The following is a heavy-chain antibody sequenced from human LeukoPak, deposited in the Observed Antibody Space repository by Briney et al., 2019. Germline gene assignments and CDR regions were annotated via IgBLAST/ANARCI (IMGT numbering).Heavy chain of an antibody. Sequence: ASVKVSCKASGYTFTSYAMHWVRQAPGQRLEWMGWINAGNGNTKYSQKFQGRVTITRDTSASTAYMELSSLRSEDTAVYYCARSGYSYAQFNWFDPWGQGTLVTVSS. CDR2: INAGNGNT. CDR1: GYTFTSYA. CDR3: ARSGYSYAQFNWFDP. V-gene: IGHV1-3*01. D-gene: IGHD5-18*01. J-gene: IGHJ5*02.